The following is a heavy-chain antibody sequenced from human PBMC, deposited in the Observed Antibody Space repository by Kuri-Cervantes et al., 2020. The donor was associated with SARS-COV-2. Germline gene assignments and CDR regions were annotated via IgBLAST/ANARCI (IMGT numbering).Heavy chain of an antibody. V-gene: IGHV4-59*01. CDR3: ARDRLGSDV. D-gene: IGHD6-25*01. CDR2: IYYRGST. J-gene: IGHJ6*04. Sequence: GSLRLSCTDSGGSISSYYWSWIRQPPGKGLEWIGYIYYRGSTNYNPSLKSRVTISVDTSKNQFSLKLSSVTAADTAVYYCARDRLGSDVWGKGTTVTVSS. CDR1: GGSISSYY.